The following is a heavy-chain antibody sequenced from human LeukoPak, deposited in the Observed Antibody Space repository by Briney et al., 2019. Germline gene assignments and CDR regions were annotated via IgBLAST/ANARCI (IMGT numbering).Heavy chain of an antibody. CDR2: ISWNGGSI. V-gene: IGHV3-9*01. CDR3: AKGLDSSGYYYPN. J-gene: IGHJ4*02. D-gene: IGHD3-22*01. CDR1: GFSFDDYA. Sequence: GRSLRLSCAASGFSFDDYAMHWVRQAPGKGLEWVSGISWNGGSIGLADSVKGRFIISRDNSKNALYLQMNSLRIEDTALYYCAKGLDSSGYYYPNWGQGTLVTVSS.